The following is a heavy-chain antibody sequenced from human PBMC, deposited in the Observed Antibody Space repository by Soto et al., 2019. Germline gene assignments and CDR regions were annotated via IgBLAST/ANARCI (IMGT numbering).Heavy chain of an antibody. V-gene: IGHV4-59*01. CDR1: GGSISSYY. J-gene: IGHJ4*02. CDR3: ERGRPGYYYDSSGYSDW. CDR2: IYYSGST. D-gene: IGHD3-22*01. Sequence: SETLSLTCTVSGGSISSYYWSWIRQPPGKGLEWIGYIYYSGSTNYNPSLKSRVTISVDTSKNQFSLKLSSVTDADTDVYYCERGRPGYYYDSSGYSDWWGQGTLVTVSS.